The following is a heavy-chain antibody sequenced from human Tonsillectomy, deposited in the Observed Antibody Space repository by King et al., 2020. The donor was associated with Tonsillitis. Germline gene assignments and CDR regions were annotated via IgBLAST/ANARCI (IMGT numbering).Heavy chain of an antibody. D-gene: IGHD4-23*01. Sequence: MHWVRKAHGKVLEGVEVMSYDGRKLYYADSVHGRFNFSRDNSKNMIYLQMNTLSAEDTALYYCAGWENSGGPFYFWGQGTLVTVSS. V-gene: IGHV3-30*03. CDR3: AGWENSGGPFYF. CDR2: MSYDGRKL. J-gene: IGHJ4*02.